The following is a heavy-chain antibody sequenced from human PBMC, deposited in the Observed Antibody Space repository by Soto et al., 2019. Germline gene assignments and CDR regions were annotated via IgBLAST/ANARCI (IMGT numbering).Heavy chain of an antibody. V-gene: IGHV3-33*01. CDR3: ASPDSGSYWGFDY. CDR1: GFIFSTYG. CDR2: IWYDGSNK. J-gene: IGHJ4*02. Sequence: QVQLVESGGGVVQPGRSLRLSCAASGFIFSTYGMHWVRQAPGKGLEWVAVIWYDGSNKYYADSVKGRFTISRDNSKNTLYLQMNRLRAEDTAIYYCASPDSGSYWGFDYWGQGTLVTVSS. D-gene: IGHD1-26*01.